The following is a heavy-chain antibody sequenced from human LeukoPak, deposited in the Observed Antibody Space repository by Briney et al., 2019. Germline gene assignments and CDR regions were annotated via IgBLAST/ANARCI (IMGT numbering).Heavy chain of an antibody. CDR3: ARAIPVPVRYHFDL. V-gene: IGHV3-23*01. CDR1: AFTLSIYV. D-gene: IGHD2-2*01. J-gene: IGHJ2*01. CDR2: ISGSGGST. Sequence: GGSLRLSCAASAFTLSIYVMGWVRQAPGKGLEWVSAISGSGGSTYYADSVKGRFTISRDNSKNTLYLQMNSLKTEDTAVYYCARAIPVPVRYHFDLWGLGTLVTVSS.